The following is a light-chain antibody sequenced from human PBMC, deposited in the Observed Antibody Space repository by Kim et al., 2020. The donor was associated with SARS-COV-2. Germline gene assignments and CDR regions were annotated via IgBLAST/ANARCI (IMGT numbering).Light chain of an antibody. J-gene: IGKJ1*01. CDR3: QQYGSSPRT. Sequence: SLGERPTLSCRTSQSVSSSCLAWYQQKPGQSPRHLIYATSTRATGIPDRFSGSWSGTDFTFTISRLETDDFAVYFWQQYGSSPRTFGHGTKVDIK. CDR1: QSVSSSC. V-gene: IGKV3-20*01. CDR2: ATS.